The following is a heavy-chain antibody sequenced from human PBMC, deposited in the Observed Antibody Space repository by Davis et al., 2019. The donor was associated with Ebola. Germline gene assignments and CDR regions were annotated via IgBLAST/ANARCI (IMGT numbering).Heavy chain of an antibody. CDR3: ARRVVVAATRIDY. D-gene: IGHD2-15*01. CDR1: GGSISSYY. V-gene: IGHV4-34*01. J-gene: IGHJ4*02. Sequence: SETLSLTCTVSGGSISSYYWSWIRQPPGKGLEWIGEINHSGSTNYNPSLKSRVTISVDTSKNQFSLKLSSVTAADTAVYYCARRVVVAATRIDYWGQGTLVTVSS. CDR2: INHSGST.